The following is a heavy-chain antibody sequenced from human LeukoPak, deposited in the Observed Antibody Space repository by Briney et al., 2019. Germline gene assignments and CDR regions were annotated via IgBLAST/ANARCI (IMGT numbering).Heavy chain of an antibody. CDR3: ARDSPWYCSGGSCYSY. D-gene: IGHD2-15*01. J-gene: IGHJ4*02. CDR1: GGTFISYA. V-gene: IGHV1-69*06. Sequence: SVKVSCKASGGTFISYAISWVRQAPARGVEWMGGIIPIFGTANYAQKFQGRVTITADKSTSTAYMELSSLRAEDTAVYYCARDSPWYCSGGSCYSYWGQGTLVTVSS. CDR2: IIPIFGTA.